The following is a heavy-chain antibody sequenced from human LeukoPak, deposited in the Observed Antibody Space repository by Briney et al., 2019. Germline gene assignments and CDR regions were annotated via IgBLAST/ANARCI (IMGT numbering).Heavy chain of an antibody. Sequence: ASVKVSCKAPGGTFSSYAISWVRQAPGQGLEWMGGIIPIFGTANYAQKFQGRVTITTDESTSTAYMELSSLRSEDTAVYYCARGTQQLVAYFDYWGQGTLVTVSS. V-gene: IGHV1-69*05. D-gene: IGHD6-13*01. CDR3: ARGTQQLVAYFDY. CDR1: GGTFSSYA. CDR2: IIPIFGTA. J-gene: IGHJ4*02.